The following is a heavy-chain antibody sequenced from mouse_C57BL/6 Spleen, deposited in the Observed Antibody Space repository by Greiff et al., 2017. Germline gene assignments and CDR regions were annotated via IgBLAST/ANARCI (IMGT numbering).Heavy chain of an antibody. CDR2: IRSKSNNYAT. Sequence: EVKVVESGGGLVQPKGSLKLSCAASGFSFNTYAMNWVRQAPGKGLEWVARIRSKSNNYATYYADSVKDRFTISRDDSESMLYLQMNNLKTEDTAMYYCVRQNYGSSSFADWGQGTLVTVSA. J-gene: IGHJ3*01. V-gene: IGHV10-1*01. CDR3: VRQNYGSSSFAD. CDR1: GFSFNTYA. D-gene: IGHD1-1*01.